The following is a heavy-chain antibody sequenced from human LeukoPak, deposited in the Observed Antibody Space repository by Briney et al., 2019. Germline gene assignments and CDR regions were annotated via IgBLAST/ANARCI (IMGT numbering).Heavy chain of an antibody. Sequence: ASVKVSCKASGYTFTSYYMHWVRHAPGQGLEWMGIINPSGGSTSYAQKFQGRVTMTRDTSTSTVYMELSSPRSEDTAVYYCARDYDYVWGSYRYEGYWGQGTLVTVSS. V-gene: IGHV1-46*01. CDR1: GYTFTSYY. J-gene: IGHJ4*02. CDR3: ARDYDYVWGSYRYEGY. D-gene: IGHD3-16*02. CDR2: INPSGGST.